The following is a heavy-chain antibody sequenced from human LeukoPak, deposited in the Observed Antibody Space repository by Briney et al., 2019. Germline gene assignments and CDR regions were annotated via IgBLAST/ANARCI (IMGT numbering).Heavy chain of an antibody. CDR2: IIPILGIA. J-gene: IGHJ6*02. CDR3: ARGTDSSGGSSYYYYGMDV. Sequence: SVKVSFKASVGTFSSYAISWVRPAAGQGLEWVGRIIPILGIANYAQKYQGRVTITADKSTSTAYMALSSLRSEDTAVYYCARGTDSSGGSSYYYYGMDVWGQGTTVTVSS. CDR1: VGTFSSYA. D-gene: IGHD2-15*01. V-gene: IGHV1-69*04.